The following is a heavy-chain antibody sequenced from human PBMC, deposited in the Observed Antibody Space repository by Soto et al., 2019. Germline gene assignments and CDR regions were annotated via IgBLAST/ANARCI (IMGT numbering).Heavy chain of an antibody. CDR3: ARASRIGTMVRGVISPLGY. V-gene: IGHV1-8*01. D-gene: IGHD3-10*01. CDR2: MNPNSGNT. Sequence: QVPLVQSGAEVKKPGASVKVSCKASGYTFTSYDINWVRQATGQGLEWMGWMNPNSGNTGYAQKFQGRVTMTRNTSISTAYMERSSLRSEDTALYYCARASRIGTMVRGVISPLGYWGQGTLVTVSS. J-gene: IGHJ4*02. CDR1: GYTFTSYD.